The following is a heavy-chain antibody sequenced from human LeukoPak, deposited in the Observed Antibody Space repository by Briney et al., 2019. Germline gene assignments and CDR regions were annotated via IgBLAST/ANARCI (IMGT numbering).Heavy chain of an antibody. Sequence: GGSLRLSCAASGFTFSDYYMSWIRQAPGKGLEWVSYISSSGSTIYYADSVKGRFTISRDNAKNSLYLQMNSLRAEDTAMYYCARDHELYCSGGSCSRMDVWGKGTTVTISS. CDR2: ISSSGSTI. CDR1: GFTFSDYY. D-gene: IGHD2-15*01. CDR3: ARDHELYCSGGSCSRMDV. J-gene: IGHJ6*03. V-gene: IGHV3-11*04.